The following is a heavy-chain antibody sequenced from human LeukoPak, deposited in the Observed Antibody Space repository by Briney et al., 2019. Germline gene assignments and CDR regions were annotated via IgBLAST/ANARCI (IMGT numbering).Heavy chain of an antibody. Sequence: GGSLRLSCAASGFTFSSYAMSWVRQAPGKGLEWVSGISGSGGSTYYADPVKGRFTISRDNFKNTLYLQMNSLRAEDTAIYYCAKGLYDYALDVWGQGTAVTVSS. V-gene: IGHV3-23*01. CDR2: ISGSGGST. CDR1: GFTFSSYA. CDR3: AKGLYDYALDV. J-gene: IGHJ6*02.